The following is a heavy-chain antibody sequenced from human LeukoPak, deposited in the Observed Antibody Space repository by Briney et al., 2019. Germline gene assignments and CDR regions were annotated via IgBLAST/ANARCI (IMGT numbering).Heavy chain of an antibody. Sequence: SETLSLTCTVSGGSISSGDYYWGWIRQPPGKGLEWIGYIYYSGSTYYNPSLKSRVTISVDTSKNQFSLKLSSVTAADTAVYYCARGTTIFGVATWGQGTLVTVSS. D-gene: IGHD3-3*01. J-gene: IGHJ5*02. CDR1: GGSISSGDYY. CDR2: IYYSGST. CDR3: ARGTTIFGVAT. V-gene: IGHV4-30-4*01.